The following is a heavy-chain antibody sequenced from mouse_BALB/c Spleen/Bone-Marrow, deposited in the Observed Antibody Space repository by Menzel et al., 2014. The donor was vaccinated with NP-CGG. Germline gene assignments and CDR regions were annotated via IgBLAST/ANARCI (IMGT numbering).Heavy chain of an antibody. V-gene: IGHV2-6-7*01. CDR3: ARNYYDSSFYFDY. CDR2: IWGDGRT. CDR1: GFSLTDYG. D-gene: IGHD1-1*01. Sequence: QVQLKESGPGLVALSQSLSITCTVSGFSLTDYGVNWVRQPPGKGLEWLGMIWGDGRTDYNSALKSRLSISKDNSKSQVFLKMNSLQTDDTARYYCARNYYDSSFYFDYWGQGTTLTVSS. J-gene: IGHJ2*01.